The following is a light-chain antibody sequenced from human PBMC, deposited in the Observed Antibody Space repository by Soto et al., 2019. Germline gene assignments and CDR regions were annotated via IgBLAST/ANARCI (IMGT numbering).Light chain of an antibody. Sequence: QSVLTLTPSASGTRGQRVNLSCSGSSSNIGSNNVNWYQQLPGTAPKLLIYSNNQRPSGVPDRFSGSKSGTSASLAISGLQSEDEADYYCAAWDDSLNGVVFGGGTKLTVL. CDR2: SNN. V-gene: IGLV1-44*01. CDR1: SSNIGSNN. J-gene: IGLJ2*01. CDR3: AAWDDSLNGVV.